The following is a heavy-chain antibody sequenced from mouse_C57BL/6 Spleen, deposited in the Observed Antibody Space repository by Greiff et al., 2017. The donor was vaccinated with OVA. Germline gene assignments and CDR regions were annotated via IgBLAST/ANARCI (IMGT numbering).Heavy chain of an antibody. V-gene: IGHV2-5*01. D-gene: IGHD1-1*01. CDR3: AKNGGYYGSSYFDY. Sequence: QVQLQQSGPGLVQPSQSLSITCTVSGFSLTSYGVHWVRQSPGKGLEWLGVIWRGGSTDYNAAFMSRLSITKDNSKSQVFFKMNSLQADDTAIYYCAKNGGYYGSSYFDYWGQGTTLTVSS. J-gene: IGHJ2*01. CDR2: IWRGGST. CDR1: GFSLTSYG.